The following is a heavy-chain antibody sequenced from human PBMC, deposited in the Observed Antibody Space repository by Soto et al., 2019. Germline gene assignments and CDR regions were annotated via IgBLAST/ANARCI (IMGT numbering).Heavy chain of an antibody. D-gene: IGHD3-3*01. CDR3: AKVGDYDLWSGYLYYFDY. J-gene: IGHJ4*02. V-gene: IGHV3-23*01. CDR2: ISGSGGST. Sequence: EVQLLESGGGLVQPGGSLRLSCAASGFTFSSYAMSWVRQAPGKGLEWVSAISGSGGSTYYADSVKGRFTISRDNSNNTLYMQMNSLRAEDTAVYYCAKVGDYDLWSGYLYYFDYWGQGTLVTVSS. CDR1: GFTFSSYA.